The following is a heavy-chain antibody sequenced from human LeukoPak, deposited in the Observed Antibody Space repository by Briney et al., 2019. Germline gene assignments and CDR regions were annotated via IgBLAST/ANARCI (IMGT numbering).Heavy chain of an antibody. D-gene: IGHD3-10*01. Sequence: SETLSLTCAVSGGSITYYYWNWIRQPPGKGLEWIGYIHNSGSTSYNSSLKSRVTISADTSKNQFSLKLSSVTAADTAVYYCARSDYYGSGQGAFDIWGQGTMVTVSS. CDR1: GGSITYYY. J-gene: IGHJ3*02. V-gene: IGHV4-59*08. CDR3: ARSDYYGSGQGAFDI. CDR2: IHNSGST.